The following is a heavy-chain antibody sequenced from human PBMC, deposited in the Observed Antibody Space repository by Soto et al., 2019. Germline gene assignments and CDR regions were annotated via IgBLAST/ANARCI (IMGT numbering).Heavy chain of an antibody. Sequence: HVQLVQSGAEVKKPGASVNVSCEASGYTFTGSSIHWVRQAPGQGLEWMGYSNPNSGGTIFAQKFEGRVTMTRDTSISTAYVELSRVASDDTDVYYCARDLTGAPNFWGQGTLVAVSS. J-gene: IGHJ4*02. CDR1: GYTFTGSS. V-gene: IGHV1-2*02. CDR2: SNPNSGGT. D-gene: IGHD7-27*01. CDR3: ARDLTGAPNF.